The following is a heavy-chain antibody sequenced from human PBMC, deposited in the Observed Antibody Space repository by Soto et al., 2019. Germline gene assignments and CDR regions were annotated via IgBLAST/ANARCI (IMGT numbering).Heavy chain of an antibody. CDR2: INHNGRT. CDR1: GGSSSSHN. J-gene: IGHJ4*01. CDR3: ARRRRHCSEGSCSQTKTFYR. V-gene: IGHV4-34*01. D-gene: IGHD2-15*01. Sequence: SETLSLTCAVFGGSSSSHNWNWIRQSAEKGLEWIGEINHNGRTTYNPSLKSRVSILFDTSKNQFSLNLNSMTAADTALYFCARRRRHCSEGSCSQTKTFYRWGQGAQVTVS.